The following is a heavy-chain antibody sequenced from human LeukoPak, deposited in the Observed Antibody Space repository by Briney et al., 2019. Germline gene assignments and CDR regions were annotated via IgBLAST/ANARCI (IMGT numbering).Heavy chain of an antibody. CDR3: ARGGAPED. V-gene: IGHV4-4*07. J-gene: IGHJ4*02. CDR1: GGSISDFY. CDR2: MHSSEVI. Sequence: SETLSLTCTVSGGSISDFYWSWIRQPAGKGLEWIGRMHSSEVITYNPSLKSRVTMSLDTSKKQFSLKVTSVTAADTAVYYCARGGAPEDWGQGTLVTVSS.